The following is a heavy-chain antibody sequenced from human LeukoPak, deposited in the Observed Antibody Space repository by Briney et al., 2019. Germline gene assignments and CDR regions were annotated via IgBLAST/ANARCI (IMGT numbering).Heavy chain of an antibody. CDR1: GGSISSSNW. J-gene: IGHJ3*02. Sequence: SETLSLTCAVSGGSISSSNWWGWVRQPPGKGLEWSGEIYHCGSTNYNPSLKSRLTISVDKSKNQFSLKLISVTAADTAVYYCAGHNDYSEPLIGAFDIWGQGTMVTVSS. CDR3: AGHNDYSEPLIGAFDI. V-gene: IGHV4-4*02. D-gene: IGHD4-11*01. CDR2: IYHCGST.